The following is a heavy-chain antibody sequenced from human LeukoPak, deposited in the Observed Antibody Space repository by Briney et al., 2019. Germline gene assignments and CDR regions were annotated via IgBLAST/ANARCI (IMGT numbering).Heavy chain of an antibody. CDR1: GFTFSSYA. CDR3: AMIGGTTGPFDA. V-gene: IGHV3-23*01. D-gene: IGHD1-7*01. CDR2: ISGTGGRT. J-gene: IGHJ4*02. Sequence: GGSLRLSCAASGFTFSSYAMSWVRQAPGKGLEWVSAISGTGGRTFYADSVKGRFTISRDNSNNTLFLEMRSLRVDDTALYFCAMIGGTTGPFDAWGQGTLVTVSS.